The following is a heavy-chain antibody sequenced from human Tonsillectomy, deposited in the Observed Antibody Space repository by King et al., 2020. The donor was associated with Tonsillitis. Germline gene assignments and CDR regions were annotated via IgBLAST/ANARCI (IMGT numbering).Heavy chain of an antibody. CDR1: GYPFATYY. V-gene: IGHV1-2*02. CDR3: TGDLYLTSYDALTGFYY. Sequence: VQLVESGPAVAKPGASVQVSCKTSGYPFATYYIHWARPAPGQGLEWRGWINPNSGGANFAQKFQARVTMTRETSISTAYMELSSLRSDDTAVYYCTGDLYLTSYDALTGFYYWGQGTLVTVSS. CDR2: INPNSGGA. D-gene: IGHD3-9*01. J-gene: IGHJ4*02.